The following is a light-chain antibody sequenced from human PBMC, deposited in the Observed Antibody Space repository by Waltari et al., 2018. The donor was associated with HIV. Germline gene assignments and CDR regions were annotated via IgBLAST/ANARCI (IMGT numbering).Light chain of an antibody. CDR1: QTISSW. J-gene: IGKJ2*01. CDR2: KAS. V-gene: IGKV1-5*03. Sequence: DIQMTQSPSTLSASVGDRVTITCRASQTISSWLAWYQQKPGKSPKLLIYKASNLEGGVSSRFSGSGSGTEFTLTISRLQPDDFATYFCQQYISDSYTFGQGTKLEIK. CDR3: QQYISDSYT.